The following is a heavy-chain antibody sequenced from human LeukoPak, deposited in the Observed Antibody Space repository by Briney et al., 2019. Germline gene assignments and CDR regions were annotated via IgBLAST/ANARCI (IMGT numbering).Heavy chain of an antibody. CDR1: GYSISSVHF. CDR2: VSQSGGT. V-gene: IGHV4-38-2*02. D-gene: IGHD2/OR15-2a*01. J-gene: IGHJ4*02. CDR3: ARSSAFLREGFDY. Sequence: PSETLSLTCSVSGYSISSVHFWGWVRQLPGKGLEWIGSVSQSGGTYYNPSLQSRVTVSLDTSKNQFSLKLTSVTAADTAAYYCARSSAFLREGFDYWGQGTLVTVSS.